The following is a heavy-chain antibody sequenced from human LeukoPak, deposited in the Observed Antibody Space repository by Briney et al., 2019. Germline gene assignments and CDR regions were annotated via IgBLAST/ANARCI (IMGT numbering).Heavy chain of an antibody. CDR2: INLDGSQK. V-gene: IGHV3-7*01. D-gene: IGHD6-6*01. J-gene: IGHJ4*02. CDR1: GFTFSNYW. Sequence: GGSLRLPCAASGFTFSNYWMAWVRQAPGKGPEWVANINLDGSQKYYVDSVKGRFTISRDNAENSLYLQMNSLRAEDTAVYYCARVYHSSSGRAIDYWGQGTLVTVSS. CDR3: ARVYHSSSGRAIDY.